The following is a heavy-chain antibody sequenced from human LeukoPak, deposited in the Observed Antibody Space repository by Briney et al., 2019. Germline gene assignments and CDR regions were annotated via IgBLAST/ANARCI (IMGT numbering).Heavy chain of an antibody. V-gene: IGHV3-9*03. CDR3: AKDTGVSSVGALDI. J-gene: IGHJ3*02. Sequence: PGRSLRLSCAASGFTFDDYAMHWVRQAPGKGLEWVSGISWNSGSIGYADSVKGRFTISRDNAKNSLYLQMNSLRAEDMALYYCAKDTGVSSVGALDIWGQGTMVTVSS. CDR2: ISWNSGSI. CDR1: GFTFDDYA. D-gene: IGHD3-16*01.